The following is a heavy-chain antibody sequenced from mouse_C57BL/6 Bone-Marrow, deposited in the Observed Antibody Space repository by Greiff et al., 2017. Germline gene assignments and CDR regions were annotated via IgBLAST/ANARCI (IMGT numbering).Heavy chain of an antibody. V-gene: IGHV1-64*01. CDR1: GYTFTSYW. D-gene: IGHD2-1*01. J-gene: IGHJ2*01. CDR2: IHPNSGST. CDR3: AREKSYGNYYFDY. Sequence: QVQLQQPGAELVKPGASVKLSCKASGYTFTSYWMYWVKQRPGQGLEWIGMIHPNSGSTNYNEKFKSKATLTVDKSSSTAYMQLSSLTSEDSAVXYCAREKSYGNYYFDYWGQGTTLTVSS.